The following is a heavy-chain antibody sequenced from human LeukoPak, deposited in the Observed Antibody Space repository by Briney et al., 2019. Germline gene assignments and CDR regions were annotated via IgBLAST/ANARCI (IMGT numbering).Heavy chain of an antibody. D-gene: IGHD1-26*01. Sequence: GESLKISCKAAGDRFTSYWIGWVRQMPGKGLEWMGIIHPADSETLYSPSLQGQVTISADKSISTAYLQWSSLKASDTAMYYCARHPGAGSYGYYYGMDVWGQGTTVTVSS. CDR1: GDRFTSYW. CDR3: ARHPGAGSYGYYYGMDV. J-gene: IGHJ6*02. V-gene: IGHV5-51*01. CDR2: IHPADSET.